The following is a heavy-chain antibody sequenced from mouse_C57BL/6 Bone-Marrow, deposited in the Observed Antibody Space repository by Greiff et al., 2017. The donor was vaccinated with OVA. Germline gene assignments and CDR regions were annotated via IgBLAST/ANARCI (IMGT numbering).Heavy chain of an antibody. CDR3: ARITTVVGYSFDY. Sequence: VQLQQSGAELVRPGTSVKMSCKASGYTFTNYWIGWAKQRPGHGLEWIGDIYPGGGYTNYNEKFKGKATLTADKSSSTAYMQFSSLTSEDSAIYYCARITTVVGYSFDYWGQGTTLTVSS. J-gene: IGHJ2*01. V-gene: IGHV1-63*01. CDR2: IYPGGGYT. D-gene: IGHD1-1*01. CDR1: GYTFTNYW.